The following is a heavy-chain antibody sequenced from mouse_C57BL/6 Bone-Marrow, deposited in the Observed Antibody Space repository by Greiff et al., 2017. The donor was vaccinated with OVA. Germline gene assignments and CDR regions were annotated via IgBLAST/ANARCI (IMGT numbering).Heavy chain of an antibody. CDR1: DYDFPSHD. Sequence: EVQLVESGGGLVQPGESLKLSCESYDYDFPSHDMSWVRKTPEKRLEWVAAINRDGGSTDYPDTMERRFIISTANTKKTLYLQMSTLSSEDPALYYSAKLYSNYLYYLDYWGQGTTLSVSS. CDR2: INRDGGST. V-gene: IGHV5-2*01. J-gene: IGHJ2*01. CDR3: AKLYSNYLYYLDY. D-gene: IGHD2-5*01.